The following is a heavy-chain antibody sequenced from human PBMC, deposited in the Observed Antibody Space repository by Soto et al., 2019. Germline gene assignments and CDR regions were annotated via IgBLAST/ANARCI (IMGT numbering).Heavy chain of an antibody. V-gene: IGHV3-7*01. CDR1: GFNFRSYW. CDR2: INPDGSDI. CDR3: ARDGQLARFDL. Sequence: PGGSLSLSCAASGFNFRSYWMTWVRQTPGTGLEWVANINPDGSDIHYVDSVRGRFTISRDDAKNSLFLHMNSLRAEDTAIYYCARDGQLARFDLWGQGTLVTVSS. J-gene: IGHJ4*02. D-gene: IGHD1-1*01.